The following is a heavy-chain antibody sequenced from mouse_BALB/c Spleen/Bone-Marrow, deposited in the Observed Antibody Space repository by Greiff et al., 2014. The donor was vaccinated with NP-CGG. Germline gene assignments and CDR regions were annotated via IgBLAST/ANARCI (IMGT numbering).Heavy chain of an antibody. Sequence: VHVKQSGAELVKPGASVKLSCTASDFNIKDTFMHWMKQRPEQGLEWNGRIDPANGITKYDPKFQGKATITTDTSSNTAYLQLSSLTSEDTAVYYCASSGNYEGGAMDYWGQGTSVTVSS. CDR3: ASSGNYEGGAMDY. J-gene: IGHJ4*01. CDR1: DFNIKDTF. V-gene: IGHV14-3*02. CDR2: IDPANGIT. D-gene: IGHD2-1*01.